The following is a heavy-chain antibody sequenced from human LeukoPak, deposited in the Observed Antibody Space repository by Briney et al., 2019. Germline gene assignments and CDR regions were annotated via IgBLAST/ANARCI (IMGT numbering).Heavy chain of an antibody. V-gene: IGHV1-18*01. Sequence: GASVKVSCKASGYTFTRYGITWVRQAPGQGPEWMGWISAYNGNTDYAQKLQGRVTMTTDTSTSTAYMELRSLRSDDTAVYYCARGWNDCSSSSCYRGYDYYSGMDVWGQGTTVTVSS. CDR1: GYTFTRYG. J-gene: IGHJ6*02. CDR2: ISAYNGNT. CDR3: ARGWNDCSSSSCYRGYDYYSGMDV. D-gene: IGHD2-2*01.